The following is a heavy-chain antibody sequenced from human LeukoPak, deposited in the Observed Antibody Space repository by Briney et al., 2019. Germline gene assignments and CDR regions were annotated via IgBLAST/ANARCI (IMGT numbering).Heavy chain of an antibody. D-gene: IGHD3-10*01. V-gene: IGHV4-61*02. CDR2: IYTSGST. CDR3: ASTMVRGVT. J-gene: IGHJ5*02. Sequence: PSETLSLTCTVSDGSISSGSYYWSWIRQPAGKGLEWIGRIYTSGSTNYNPSLKSRVTISVDTSKNQFSLKLSSVTAADTAVYYCASTMVRGVTWGQGTLVTVSS. CDR1: DGSISSGSYY.